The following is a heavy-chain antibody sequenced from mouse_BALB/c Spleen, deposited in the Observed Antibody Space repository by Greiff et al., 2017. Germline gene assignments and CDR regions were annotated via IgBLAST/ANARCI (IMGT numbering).Heavy chain of an antibody. V-gene: IGHV3-6*02. Sequence: EVKLMESGPGLVKPSQSLSLTCSVTGYSITSGYYWNWIRQFPGNKLEWMGYISYDGSNNYNPSLKNRISITRDTSKNQFFLKLNSVTTEDTATYYCANGNYYVDYWGQGTTLTVSS. CDR1: GYSITSGYY. D-gene: IGHD2-1*01. J-gene: IGHJ2*01. CDR2: ISYDGSN. CDR3: ANGNYYVDY.